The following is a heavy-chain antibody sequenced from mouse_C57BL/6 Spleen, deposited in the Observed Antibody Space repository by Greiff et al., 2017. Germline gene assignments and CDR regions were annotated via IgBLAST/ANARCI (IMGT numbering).Heavy chain of an antibody. J-gene: IGHJ2*01. Sequence: EVQLQQSGPELVKPGASVKISCKASGYSFTGYYMNWVKQSPEKSLEWIGEINPSTGGTTYNQKFKAKATLTVDKSSSTAYMQLKSLTSEDSAVYYCAGGTDYFDYWGQGTTLTVSS. CDR1: GYSFTGYY. V-gene: IGHV1-42*01. CDR3: AGGTDYFDY. CDR2: INPSTGGT.